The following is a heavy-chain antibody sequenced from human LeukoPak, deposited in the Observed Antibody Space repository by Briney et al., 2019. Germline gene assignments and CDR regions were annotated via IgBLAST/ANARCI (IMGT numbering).Heavy chain of an antibody. CDR3: ARVSSGWSTDYYFDY. D-gene: IGHD6-19*01. V-gene: IGHV4-59*01. CDR2: IYYSGST. J-gene: IGHJ4*02. CDR1: GGSISSYY. Sequence: PSETLSLTCTVSGGSISSYYWSWIRQPPGKGLGWIGYIYYSGSTNYNPSLKSRVTISVDTSKNQFSLKLSSVTAADTAVYYCARVSSGWSTDYYFDYWGQGTLVTVSS.